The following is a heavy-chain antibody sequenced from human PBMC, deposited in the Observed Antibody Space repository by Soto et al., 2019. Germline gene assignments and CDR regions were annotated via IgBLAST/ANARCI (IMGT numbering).Heavy chain of an antibody. CDR2: FDPEDGET. V-gene: IGHV1-24*01. Sequence: GSVKVSCKGFGYTLPELFMHWVGQAPGKRVDWMGGFDPEDGETIYAQKFQGRVTMTEDTSTDTAYMELSSLRSEDTAVYYCATDPPLRYSSGWRTYYFDYWGQGTLVTVS. CDR3: ATDPPLRYSSGWRTYYFDY. D-gene: IGHD6-19*01. J-gene: IGHJ4*02. CDR1: GYTLPELF.